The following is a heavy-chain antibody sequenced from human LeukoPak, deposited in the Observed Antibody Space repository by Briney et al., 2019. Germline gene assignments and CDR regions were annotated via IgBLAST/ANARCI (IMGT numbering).Heavy chain of an antibody. V-gene: IGHV1-2*04. D-gene: IGHD2-15*01. CDR2: INPNSGGT. Sequence: EASVNVSCTASGYTFTGYYMHWVRQAPGQGLEWMGWINPNSGGTNYAQKFQGWVTMTRDTSISTAYMELSRLRSDDTAVYYCARAAPTRQYCSGGSCYSRWFDPWGQGTLVTVSS. J-gene: IGHJ5*02. CDR3: ARAAPTRQYCSGGSCYSRWFDP. CDR1: GYTFTGYY.